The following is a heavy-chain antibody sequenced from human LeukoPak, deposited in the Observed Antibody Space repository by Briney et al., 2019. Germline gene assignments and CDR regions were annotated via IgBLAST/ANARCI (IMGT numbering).Heavy chain of an antibody. CDR2: IYYSGST. CDR1: GGSFSGYY. Sequence: PSETLSLTCAVYGGSFSGYYWSWIRQPPGKGLEWIGYIYYSGSTNYNPSLKSRVTISVDTSKNQFSLKLSSVTAADTAVYYCARHTDPDPLYYYDSSPVDYWGQGTLVTVSS. CDR3: ARHTDPDPLYYYDSSPVDY. J-gene: IGHJ4*02. V-gene: IGHV4-59*08. D-gene: IGHD3-22*01.